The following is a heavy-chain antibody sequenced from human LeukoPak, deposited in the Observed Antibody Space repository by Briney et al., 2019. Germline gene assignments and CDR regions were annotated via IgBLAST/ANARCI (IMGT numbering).Heavy chain of an antibody. CDR3: ARTGLTTDY. CDR1: GGSISSYY. D-gene: IGHD1-14*01. V-gene: IGHV4-59*01. CDR2: IYYSGST. J-gene: IGHJ4*02. Sequence: SETLSLTCTVSGGSISSYYWSWIRQPPGKGREWIGYIYYSGSTNYNPSLKSRVTISVDTSKNQFSLKLSSVTAADTAVYYCARTGLTTDYWGQGTLVTVSS.